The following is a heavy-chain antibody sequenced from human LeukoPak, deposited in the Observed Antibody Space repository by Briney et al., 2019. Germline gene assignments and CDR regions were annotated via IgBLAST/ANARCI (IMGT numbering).Heavy chain of an antibody. V-gene: IGHV3-7*03. Sequence: GGSLRLSCAASGFTFSSYWMSWLRQAPGKGLEWVANIQQDGSEKYYVDSVKGRFTISRDNAKNSLYLQMNSLRSDDTAVYYCARDRGSSSRIVPLDCWGQGTLVTVSS. CDR2: IQQDGSEK. CDR1: GFTFSSYW. D-gene: IGHD6-13*01. CDR3: ARDRGSSSRIVPLDC. J-gene: IGHJ4*02.